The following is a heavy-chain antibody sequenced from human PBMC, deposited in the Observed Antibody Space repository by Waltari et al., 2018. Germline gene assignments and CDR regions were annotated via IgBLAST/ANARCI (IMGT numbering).Heavy chain of an antibody. D-gene: IGHD6-13*01. CDR3: ARGSSSWEDFDY. CDR2: IYHSGST. V-gene: IGHV4-38-2*01. Sequence: QVQLQESGPGLVKPSETLSLTCAVSGYSISSGYYWGWIRQPPGKGLEWIGSIYHSGSTYYNPSLKSRVTISVDTSKNQFSLKLSSVTAADTAVYYCARGSSSWEDFDYWGQGTLVTVSS. J-gene: IGHJ4*02. CDR1: GYSISSGYY.